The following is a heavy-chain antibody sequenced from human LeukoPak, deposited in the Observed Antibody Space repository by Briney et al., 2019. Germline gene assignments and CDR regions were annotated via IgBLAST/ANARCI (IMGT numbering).Heavy chain of an antibody. D-gene: IGHD3-22*01. CDR1: GYTFIDHY. CDR2: INPSSGGT. CDR3: ARARYYYDSSGYHSGAFDI. J-gene: IGHJ3*02. V-gene: IGHV1-2*02. Sequence: ASVKVSCKASGYTFIDHYMHWVRQAPGQGLEWMGWINPSSGGTNYAQKFQGRVTVTWDTSITTAYMELSRLRSDDTAVYYCARARYYYDSSGYHSGAFDIWGQGTMVTVSS.